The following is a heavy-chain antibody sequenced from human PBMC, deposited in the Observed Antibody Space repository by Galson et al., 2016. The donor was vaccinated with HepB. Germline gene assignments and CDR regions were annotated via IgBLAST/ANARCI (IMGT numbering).Heavy chain of an antibody. V-gene: IGHV3-23*01. CDR1: GFTFSSYA. Sequence: SLRLSCAASGFTFSSYAMSWVRQAPGKGLEWVSDISGSGGSTNYADSVKGRFTISRDNSKNMLYLQMNSLRAEDTAVYYRAKAPTGDPKWYFDLWGHGTLVTVSS. J-gene: IGHJ2*01. CDR3: AKAPTGDPKWYFDL. CDR2: ISGSGGST. D-gene: IGHD7-27*01.